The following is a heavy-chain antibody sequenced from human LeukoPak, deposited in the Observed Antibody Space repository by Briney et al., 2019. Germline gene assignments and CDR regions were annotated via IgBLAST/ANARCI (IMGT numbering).Heavy chain of an antibody. V-gene: IGHV4-34*01. D-gene: IGHD6-19*01. Sequence: SETLSLTCAVYGGSFSGYYWSWIRQPPGKGLEWIGEINHSGSTNYNPSLKSRVTISVDTSKNQFSLELSSVNAADTAVYYCARPNTSGWRSYFDYWGQGSLVTVSS. CDR3: ARPNTSGWRSYFDY. CDR1: GGSFSGYY. CDR2: INHSGST. J-gene: IGHJ4*02.